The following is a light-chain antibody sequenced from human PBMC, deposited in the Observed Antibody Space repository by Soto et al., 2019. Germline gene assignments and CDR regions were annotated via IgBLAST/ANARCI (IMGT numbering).Light chain of an antibody. CDR2: DAS. CDR1: QSVSSY. Sequence: EIVVTESPATLSLSPEERASLSCRASQSVSSYLAWYQQKPGQAPRLLIYDASNRATGIPARFSGSGSGTDFTLTISSLEPEDFAVYYCQQRSNWLTFGGGTKVDIK. V-gene: IGKV3-11*01. CDR3: QQRSNWLT. J-gene: IGKJ4*01.